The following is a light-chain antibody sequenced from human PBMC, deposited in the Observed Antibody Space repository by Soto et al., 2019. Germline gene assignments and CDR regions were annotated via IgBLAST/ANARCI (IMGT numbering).Light chain of an antibody. Sequence: QSVLSQPRSVSLSPGQSVTISCTGTSSDYVSWYRQYPGKVPKLIIHGVNKRPLGVPDRLSGSKSGNTASLTISGLQAEDEADYYCCSYVGRFTHVFGTGTKVTVL. CDR1: SSDY. CDR2: GVN. J-gene: IGLJ1*01. V-gene: IGLV2-11*01. CDR3: CSYVGRFTHV.